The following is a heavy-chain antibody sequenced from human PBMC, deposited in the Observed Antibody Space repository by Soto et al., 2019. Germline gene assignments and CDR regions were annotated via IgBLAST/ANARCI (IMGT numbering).Heavy chain of an antibody. D-gene: IGHD7-27*01. CDR1: GFTFSSYA. CDR3: ATSRETGDNRWYFDL. V-gene: IGHV3-30*04. Sequence: GGSLRLSCAASGFTFSSYAMHWVRQAPGKGMEWVAVISYDGSNKYYADSVKGRFTISRDNSKNTLYLQMNSLRAEDTALYYCATSRETGDNRWYFDLWGRGTLVTVSS. J-gene: IGHJ2*01. CDR2: ISYDGSNK.